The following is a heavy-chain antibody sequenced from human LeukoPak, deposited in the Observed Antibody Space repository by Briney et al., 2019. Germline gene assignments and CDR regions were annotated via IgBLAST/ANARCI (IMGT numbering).Heavy chain of an antibody. Sequence: GGSLRLSCAASGFTFSSYDMHWVRQATGKGLEWVSAIDTAGDTYYPGSVKGRFTISRENARNSLYLQMNSLRAEDTAFYYCARHGGIAVASNWFDPWGQGTLVTVSS. V-gene: IGHV3-13*01. J-gene: IGHJ5*02. D-gene: IGHD6-19*01. CDR3: ARHGGIAVASNWFDP. CDR2: IDTAGDT. CDR1: GFTFSSYD.